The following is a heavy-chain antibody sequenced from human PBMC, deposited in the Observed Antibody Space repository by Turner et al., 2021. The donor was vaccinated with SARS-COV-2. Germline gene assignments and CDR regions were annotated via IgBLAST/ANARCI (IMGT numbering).Heavy chain of an antibody. J-gene: IGHJ5*02. D-gene: IGHD6-19*01. V-gene: IGHV4-39*01. CDR1: GGSISSNGYY. Sequence: QLQLQELGPGLVKPSETLSLTCTVPGGSISSNGYYWGWFRQPPGKGLEWIGSIYYGGSTYFNPSCKSRATISADMPKNQFSLRLTSLTAADTAVYSCSRRGLAVAATWGQGTLVTVSS. CDR2: IYYGGST. CDR3: SRRGLAVAAT.